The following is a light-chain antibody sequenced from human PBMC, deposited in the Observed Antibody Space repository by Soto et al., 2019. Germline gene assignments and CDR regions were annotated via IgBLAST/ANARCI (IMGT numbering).Light chain of an antibody. CDR2: QDS. V-gene: IGLV3-1*01. Sequence: SYELTQPPSVSVSPGQTASITCSGDKLGNKYACWYQQKTGQSPVLVIYQDSKRPSGILERFSGSNSGNTATLTISGTQAXXXADYYCQAWDSSIVVFGGGTK. J-gene: IGLJ2*01. CDR1: KLGNKY. CDR3: QAWDSSIVV.